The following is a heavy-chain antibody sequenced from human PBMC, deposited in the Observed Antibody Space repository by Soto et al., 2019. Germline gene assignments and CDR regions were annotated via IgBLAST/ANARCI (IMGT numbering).Heavy chain of an antibody. Sequence: QVQLVESGGGVVQPGRSLRLSCAASGFGFSSHGMHWVRQAPGKGLEWLAVIVRDGSEKFYADSVRGRFTISRDNSKNNLCLEMNSLRAEDTAVYYCARDDDYDDNGLDSWGQGTLVTVSP. D-gene: IGHD4-17*01. CDR2: IVRDGSEK. J-gene: IGHJ5*01. V-gene: IGHV3-33*01. CDR3: ARDDDYDDNGLDS. CDR1: GFGFSSHG.